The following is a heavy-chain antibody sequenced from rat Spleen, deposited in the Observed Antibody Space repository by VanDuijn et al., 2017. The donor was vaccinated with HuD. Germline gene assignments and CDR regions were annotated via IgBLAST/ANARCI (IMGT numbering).Heavy chain of an antibody. Sequence: EVQLVESGGGLVQPGGSLKLSCVASGFTFNHYWMTWVRQAPKKGLEWVATITSGGSNTYYPDSVKGRFTISRDTAQNTLYLQMDSLRSEDTATYYCASHFDGSYYSPFDYWGQGVMVTVSS. V-gene: IGHV5-31*01. CDR3: ASHFDGSYYSPFDY. D-gene: IGHD1-12*02. CDR2: ITSGGSNT. J-gene: IGHJ2*01. CDR1: GFTFNHYW.